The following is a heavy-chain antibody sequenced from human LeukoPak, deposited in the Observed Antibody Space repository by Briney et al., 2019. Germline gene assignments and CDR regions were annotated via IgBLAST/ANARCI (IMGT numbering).Heavy chain of an antibody. Sequence: GGSLRLSCAASGFTFSSYSMNWVRQAPGKGLEWVSYISSSSSTIYYADSVKGRLTISRDNAKNSLYLQMNSLRAEDTAVYYCATYGDYGGFDYWGQGTLVTVSS. CDR1: GFTFSSYS. CDR2: ISSSSSTI. J-gene: IGHJ4*02. D-gene: IGHD4-17*01. V-gene: IGHV3-48*04. CDR3: ATYGDYGGFDY.